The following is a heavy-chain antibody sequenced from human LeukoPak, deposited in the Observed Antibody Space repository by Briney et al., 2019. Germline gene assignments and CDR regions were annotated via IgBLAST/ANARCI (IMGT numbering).Heavy chain of an antibody. Sequence: SETLSLTCAVYGGSFSGHSWSWIRQAPGKGLEWIGEISHTGGINYNPSLKSRVTISADTSKNQFSLKLSSVTAADTAVYYCARDYQLVHNAFDIWGQGTMVTVSS. CDR2: ISHTGGI. CDR1: GGSFSGHS. D-gene: IGHD6-13*01. J-gene: IGHJ3*02. V-gene: IGHV4-34*01. CDR3: ARDYQLVHNAFDI.